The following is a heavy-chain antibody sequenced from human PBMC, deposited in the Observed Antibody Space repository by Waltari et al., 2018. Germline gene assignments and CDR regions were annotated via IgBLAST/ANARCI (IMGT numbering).Heavy chain of an antibody. D-gene: IGHD2-8*01. Sequence: QVQLVQSGAEVKKPGASVKASCTVSGYTLTELYMHWVRQAPGKGLEWMGGFDPEDGETIYAQKFQGRVTMTEDTSTDTAYMELSSLRSEDTAVYYCATGRVVLMVYAIPLDYWGQGTLVTVSS. CDR2: FDPEDGET. V-gene: IGHV1-24*01. CDR3: ATGRVVLMVYAIPLDY. CDR1: GYTLTELY. J-gene: IGHJ4*02.